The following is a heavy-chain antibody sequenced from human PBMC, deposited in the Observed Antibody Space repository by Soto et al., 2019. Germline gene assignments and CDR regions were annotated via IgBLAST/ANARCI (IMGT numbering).Heavy chain of an antibody. V-gene: IGHV3-23*01. CDR3: ASPDNSRYDFGPYYYGMDV. Sequence: EVQLLESGGGLVQPGGSLRLSCAASGFTFGSYAMSWVRQAPGKGLEWVSTISGSGTSTDSADSVKGRFTISRDNSKNTLYLQMNNLRAEDTAVYYCASPDNSRYDFGPYYYGMDVWGQGTTVTVSS. D-gene: IGHD3-3*01. J-gene: IGHJ6*02. CDR1: GFTFGSYA. CDR2: ISGSGTST.